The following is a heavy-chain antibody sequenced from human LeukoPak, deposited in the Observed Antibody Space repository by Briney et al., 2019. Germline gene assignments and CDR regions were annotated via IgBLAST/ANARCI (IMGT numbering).Heavy chain of an antibody. CDR2: MNPNSGNT. Sequence: ASVKVSCKASGNTFTTYDINWVRRATGQGLEWMGWMNPNSGNTGYAQKFQGRVTMTRNTSITTAYMELGSLRSEDTAVYYCARAFSSGYHSYDAFDLWGQGTMVTVSS. V-gene: IGHV1-8*01. CDR1: GNTFTTYD. D-gene: IGHD5-12*01. CDR3: ARAFSSGYHSYDAFDL. J-gene: IGHJ3*01.